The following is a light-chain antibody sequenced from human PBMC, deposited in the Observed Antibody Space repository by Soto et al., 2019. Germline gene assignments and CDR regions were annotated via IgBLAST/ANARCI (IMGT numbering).Light chain of an antibody. Sequence: EIVLTQSPGTLSLSPRERATLSCRTSQTVSSTYFAWYQQRPGQAPRLLFSDASNRATGIPDRFSCSGSGRDFTLTISRLEPEDSAVYFCQQFGSSPITFGQGTRLEIK. J-gene: IGKJ5*01. CDR2: DAS. CDR3: QQFGSSPIT. V-gene: IGKV3-20*01. CDR1: QTVSSTY.